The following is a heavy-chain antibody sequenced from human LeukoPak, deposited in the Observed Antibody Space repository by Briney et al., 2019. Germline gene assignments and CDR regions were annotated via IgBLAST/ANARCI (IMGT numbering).Heavy chain of an antibody. V-gene: IGHV3-11*04. Sequence: GGSLRLSCAASGFTFDDYGMSWVRQAPGRGLEWVSYISSSGSTIYYADSVKGRFTISRDNAKNSLYLQMNSLRAEDTAVYYCASRTYYDILTGYYNGYGAFDIWGQGTMVTVSS. CDR2: ISSSGSTI. CDR3: ASRTYYDILTGYYNGYGAFDI. J-gene: IGHJ3*02. CDR1: GFTFDDYG. D-gene: IGHD3-9*01.